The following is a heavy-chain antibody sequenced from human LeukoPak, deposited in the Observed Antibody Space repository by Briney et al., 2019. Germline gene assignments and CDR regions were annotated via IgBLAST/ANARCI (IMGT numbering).Heavy chain of an antibody. V-gene: IGHV1-8*01. Sequence: ASVKVSCKASGYTFTSYDINWVRQATGQGLEWMGWMNPNSGNTGYAQKFQGRVTMTRNTSISTAYMELSSLRSEDTAVYYCAREDQDCSSTSCSFDYWGQGTLVTVSS. CDR1: GYTFTSYD. CDR3: AREDQDCSSTSCSFDY. CDR2: MNPNSGNT. J-gene: IGHJ4*02. D-gene: IGHD2-2*01.